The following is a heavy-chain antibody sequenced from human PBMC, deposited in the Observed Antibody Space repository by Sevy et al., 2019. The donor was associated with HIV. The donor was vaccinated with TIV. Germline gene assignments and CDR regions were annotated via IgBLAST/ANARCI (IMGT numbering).Heavy chain of an antibody. J-gene: IGHJ4*02. CDR2: FSFGCGKI. Sequence: GSLRLSCAASGFTFSSYAMSWVRQAPGKGLEWVSTFSFGCGKINYADSVKGRLTISRDNSKNTLYLQMHRLRAEDTAVYYCAREGCSKPHDYWGQGALVTVSS. CDR1: GFTFSSYA. D-gene: IGHD3-10*02. CDR3: AREGCSKPHDY. V-gene: IGHV3-23*01.